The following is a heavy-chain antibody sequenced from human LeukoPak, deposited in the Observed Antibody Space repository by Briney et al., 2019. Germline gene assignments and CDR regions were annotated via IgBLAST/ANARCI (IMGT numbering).Heavy chain of an antibody. CDR1: GFIFTDYG. J-gene: IGHJ4*02. CDR3: AKEGTSSVPSDFDY. D-gene: IGHD1-1*01. CDR2: VRYDGSET. Sequence: GGSLRLSCAAPGFIFTDYGMHWVRQASGKGLEWVASVRYDGSETESADSVKGRFTISRDNSKNALYLQMNSLRAEDTAVYYCAKEGTSSVPSDFDYWGQGILVTVSS. V-gene: IGHV3-30*02.